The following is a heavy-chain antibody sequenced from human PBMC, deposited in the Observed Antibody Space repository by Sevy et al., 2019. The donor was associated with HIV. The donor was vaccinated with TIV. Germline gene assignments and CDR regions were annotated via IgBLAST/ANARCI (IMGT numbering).Heavy chain of an antibody. CDR2: IYPGDSDT. V-gene: IGHV5-51*01. J-gene: IGHJ6*02. Sequence: GESLKISCKGSGYSFTSYWIGWVRQMPGKGLEWMGIIYPGDSDTRCSPSFQGQVTISADKSISTAYLQWSSLKASDTAMYYCARLGAYCGGDCYPPSYYYYGMDVWGQGTTVTVSS. CDR1: GYSFTSYW. CDR3: ARLGAYCGGDCYPPSYYYYGMDV. D-gene: IGHD2-21*02.